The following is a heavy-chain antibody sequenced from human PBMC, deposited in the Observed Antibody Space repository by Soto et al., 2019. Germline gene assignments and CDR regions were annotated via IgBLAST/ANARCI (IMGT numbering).Heavy chain of an antibody. D-gene: IGHD1-20*01. CDR1: GFTFGSYW. Sequence: EVQLVESGGGLVQPGGSLRLSCAVSGFTFGSYWMNWVRLIPGKGLEWVAYIKPDGSATYYVDSVKGRFTISRDNAKNSLYLQMNSLRAEDTAVYYCARSRSPPNNWNDGIDYWGQGTLVTVSS. V-gene: IGHV3-7*01. J-gene: IGHJ4*02. CDR2: IKPDGSAT. CDR3: ARSRSPPNNWNDGIDY.